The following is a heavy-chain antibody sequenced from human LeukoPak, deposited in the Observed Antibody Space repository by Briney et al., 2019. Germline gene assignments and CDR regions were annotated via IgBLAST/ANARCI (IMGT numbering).Heavy chain of an antibody. D-gene: IGHD5-18*01. J-gene: IGHJ6*02. Sequence: GGSLRLSCTASGFTLGNHAMSWVRQAPGKGREWVGFIRSKGYGGITEYAASVKGRFTISRDDSKGIAYLQMHSLKIEDTAVYYSTRGPTQQWLYYGMAVWGQGTPVTVSS. CDR2: IRSKGYGGIT. CDR3: TRGPTQQWLYYGMAV. CDR1: GFTLGNHA. V-gene: IGHV3-49*04.